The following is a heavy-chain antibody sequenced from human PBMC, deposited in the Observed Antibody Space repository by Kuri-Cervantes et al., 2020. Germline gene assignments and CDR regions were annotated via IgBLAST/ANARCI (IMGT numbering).Heavy chain of an antibody. D-gene: IGHD3-22*01. J-gene: IGHJ6*02. V-gene: IGHV3-66*02. CDR1: GVTVSTSY. CDR3: ASLPRYYYDSEHYGMDV. Sequence: GGSLRLSCATSGVTVSTSYMSWVRQAPGKGLEWVSVIYSDGNIYYADSVKGRFTISRDNSKNTLYLQMNSLRAEDTAVYYCASLPRYYYDSEHYGMDVWGQGTTVTVSS. CDR2: IYSDGNI.